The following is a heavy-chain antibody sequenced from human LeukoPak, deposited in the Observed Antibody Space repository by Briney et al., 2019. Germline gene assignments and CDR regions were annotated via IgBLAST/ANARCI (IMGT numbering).Heavy chain of an antibody. CDR3: ARFYYYGSGSPYYYYGMDV. J-gene: IGHJ6*02. V-gene: IGHV1-2*02. D-gene: IGHD3-10*01. CDR2: INPNSGGT. Sequence: ASVTVSCKASGYTFTGYYMHWVRQAPGQGLEWMGWINPNSGGTNYAQKFQGRVTMTRDTSISTAYMELSRLRSDDTAVYYCARFYYYGSGSPYYYYGMDVWGQGTTVTVSS. CDR1: GYTFTGYY.